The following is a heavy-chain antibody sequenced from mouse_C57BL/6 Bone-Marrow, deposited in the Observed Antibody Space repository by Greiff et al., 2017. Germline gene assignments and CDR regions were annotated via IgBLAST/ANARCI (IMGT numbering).Heavy chain of an antibody. CDR3: ARQGWLRYAMDY. CDR1: GFTFSDYY. Sequence: EVMLVESGGGLVQPGGSLKLSCAASGFTFSDYYMYWVRQTPEKRLEWVAYISTGGGSTYYPDTVKGRFTISRDNAKNTLYLQMSRLKSEDTAMYYCARQGWLRYAMDYWGQGTSVTVSS. CDR2: ISTGGGST. D-gene: IGHD2-2*01. V-gene: IGHV5-12*01. J-gene: IGHJ4*01.